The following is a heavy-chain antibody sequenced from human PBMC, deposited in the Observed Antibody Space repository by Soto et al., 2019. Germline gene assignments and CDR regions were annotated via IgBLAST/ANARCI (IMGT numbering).Heavy chain of an antibody. J-gene: IGHJ4*02. V-gene: IGHV3-23*01. CDR1: GFTFSSYA. Sequence: GSLRLSCAASGFTFSSYAMSWVRQAPGQGLEWVSGISGSGGSTYFAGSVKGRFTISRDNSKNTLYLQMNSLRAEDTAVYYCAKGRAARGPGLYYFDYWGQGTLVTVSS. D-gene: IGHD3-16*01. CDR3: AKGRAARGPGLYYFDY. CDR2: ISGSGGST.